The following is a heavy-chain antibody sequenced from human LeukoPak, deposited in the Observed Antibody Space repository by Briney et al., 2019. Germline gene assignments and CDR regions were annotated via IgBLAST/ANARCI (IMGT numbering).Heavy chain of an antibody. CDR1: GYTFTEYN. D-gene: IGHD6-13*01. Sequence: ASVTVSFTASGYTFTEYNIKWVRQAPGQGLEWMGWINPNSGGTNYAQKFQGRVTMTRDTSISTAYMELSRLASDDTAVYYCARGRGISSLPYWGQGTLVTVSS. CDR3: ARGRGISSLPY. V-gene: IGHV1-2*02. CDR2: INPNSGGT. J-gene: IGHJ4*02.